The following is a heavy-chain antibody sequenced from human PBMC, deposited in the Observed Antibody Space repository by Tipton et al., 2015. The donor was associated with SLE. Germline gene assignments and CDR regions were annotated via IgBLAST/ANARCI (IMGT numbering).Heavy chain of an antibody. J-gene: IGHJ6*02. CDR1: GASITSDSHY. CDR3: ARELLTPSPDYYYFGMDV. V-gene: IGHV4-61*09. D-gene: IGHD2-21*01. Sequence: TQSLTCTVSGASITSDSHYWSWIRQPAGKGLEWIGHLYTSGSTNFNPSLKSRVTISVDTSKNQFSLRLSSVTAADTAVYYCARELLTPSPDYYYFGMDVWGQGTTVTVSS. CDR2: LYTSGST.